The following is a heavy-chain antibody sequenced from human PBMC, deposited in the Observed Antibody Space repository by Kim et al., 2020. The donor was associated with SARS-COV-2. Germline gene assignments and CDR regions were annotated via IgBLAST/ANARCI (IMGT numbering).Heavy chain of an antibody. J-gene: IGHJ6*02. Sequence: ASVKVSCKVSGHSLRELSIHWVRQAPGKGLEWMGGFDPEEVETVYAQEFQGRVTMTEDTSTDTAYMELRNLRSEDTAVYYCASPADQWLVLGHYAMDVWG. CDR2: FDPEEVET. CDR1: GHSLRELS. CDR3: ASPADQWLVLGHYAMDV. D-gene: IGHD6-19*01. V-gene: IGHV1-24*01.